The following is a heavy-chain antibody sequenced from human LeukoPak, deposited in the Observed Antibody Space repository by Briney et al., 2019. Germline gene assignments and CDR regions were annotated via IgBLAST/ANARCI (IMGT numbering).Heavy chain of an antibody. J-gene: IGHJ5*02. Sequence: QPGGSLRLSCAASGFTVSSNYMSWVRQAPGKGLEWVSVIYSGGSTHYADSVKGRFTISRDNSKNTLYLQMNSLRAEDTAVYYCARVGAPIDRQQLVSYGDLADWFDPWGQGTLVTVSS. CDR1: GFTVSSNY. CDR3: ARVGAPIDRQQLVSYGDLADWFDP. V-gene: IGHV3-66*01. CDR2: IYSGGST. D-gene: IGHD6-13*01.